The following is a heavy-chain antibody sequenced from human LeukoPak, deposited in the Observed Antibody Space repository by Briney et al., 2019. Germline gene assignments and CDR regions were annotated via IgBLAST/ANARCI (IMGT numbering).Heavy chain of an antibody. CDR2: IYYSGST. D-gene: IGHD3-10*01. CDR1: GFTFSNYG. V-gene: IGHV4-38-2*01. Sequence: GSLRLSCAASGFTFSNYGMSWVRQPPGKGLEWIGSIYYSGSTYYNPSLKSRVTISVDTSKNQFSLKLSSVTAADTAVYYCARNSVGYYGSGSRYYYGMDVWGQGTTVTVSS. CDR3: ARNSVGYYGSGSRYYYGMDV. J-gene: IGHJ6*02.